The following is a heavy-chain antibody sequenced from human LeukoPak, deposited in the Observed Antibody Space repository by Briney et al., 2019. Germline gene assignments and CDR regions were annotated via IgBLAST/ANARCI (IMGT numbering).Heavy chain of an antibody. CDR3: VKDGRRDWLFGQ. J-gene: IGHJ4*02. CDR2: ISGSGDGT. CDR1: GFTFSNYA. Sequence: GGSLRLSCAASGFTFSNYAMTWVRQAPGKGLEWVSAISGSGDGTYYADSVKGRFTISRDNSKNTVSLQMNSLRAEDAAVYYCVKDGRRDWLFGQWGQGTLVTVSS. D-gene: IGHD3/OR15-3a*01. V-gene: IGHV3-23*01.